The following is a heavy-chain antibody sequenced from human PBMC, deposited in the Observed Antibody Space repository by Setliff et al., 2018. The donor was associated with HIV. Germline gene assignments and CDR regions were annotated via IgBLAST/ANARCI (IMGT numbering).Heavy chain of an antibody. CDR2: IDPRDSET. CDR1: GYTFTSNW. D-gene: IGHD2-21*02. Sequence: PGESLKISCKASGYTFTSNWIGWVRQVPGKGLEWMGIIDPRDSETRYSPSFQGRVTLSADKSISTAYLQWSSLQTSDRGMYYCARGIAALTASFDYWGQGSLVTVSS. CDR3: ARGIAALTASFDY. J-gene: IGHJ4*02. V-gene: IGHV5-51*01.